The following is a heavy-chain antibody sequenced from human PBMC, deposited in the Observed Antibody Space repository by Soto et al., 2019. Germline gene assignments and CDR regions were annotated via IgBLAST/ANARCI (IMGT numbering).Heavy chain of an antibody. J-gene: IGHJ4*02. D-gene: IGHD1-1*01. CDR2: ISYDGNNK. CDR1: GFSLSNNG. Sequence: PGGSLRLSCAASGFSLSNNGMHWVRQAPGKGLEWVAVISYDGNNKYYADSVKGRFTISRDNSKNTVYLEVNNLRAEDTAVYYCTTVFEYWGQGTLVTVSS. CDR3: TTVFEY. V-gene: IGHV3-30*03.